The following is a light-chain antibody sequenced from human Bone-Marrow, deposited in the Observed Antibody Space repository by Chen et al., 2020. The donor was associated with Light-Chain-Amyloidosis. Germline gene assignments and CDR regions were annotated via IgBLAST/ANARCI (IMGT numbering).Light chain of an antibody. CDR3: QSADSSGTYEGI. Sequence: SYELTQPPSVSVSPGQTARITCSGDDLPTKYAYWYQQKPGPAPVLVIHRDPERPSGISERFSGSSSGTTATLPISGVQAEDEDDYHCQSADSSGTYEGIFGGGTKLTV. J-gene: IGLJ2*01. V-gene: IGLV3-25*03. CDR2: RDP. CDR1: DLPTKY.